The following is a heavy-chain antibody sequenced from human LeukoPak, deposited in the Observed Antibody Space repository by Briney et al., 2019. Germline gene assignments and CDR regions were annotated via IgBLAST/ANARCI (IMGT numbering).Heavy chain of an antibody. CDR3: VRKFHFYKDV. Sequence: PGGSLRLSCGASGLTLSRYAVNWVRQAPGRGLEWVSYISPTGDSTLNAEPVKGRFSVSRDNSKNMVYLQMDGLRAEDTATYFCVRKFHFYKDVWGKGTTVTVSS. CDR2: ISPTGDST. J-gene: IGHJ6*03. CDR1: GLTLSRYA. D-gene: IGHD2-21*01. V-gene: IGHV3-23*01.